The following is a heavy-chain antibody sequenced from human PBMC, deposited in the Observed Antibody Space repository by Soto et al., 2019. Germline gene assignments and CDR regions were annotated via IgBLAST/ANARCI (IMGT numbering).Heavy chain of an antibody. CDR3: ARDYDTSRGDWAYYGIDV. CDR2: IYYGGTT. CDR1: GLTVSTNY. D-gene: IGHD6-13*01. J-gene: IGHJ6*02. Sequence: EVQLVESGGGLVQPGGSLRISCAASGLTVSTNYMSWVRQAPGKGLEWVSIIYYGGTTYYADSVKGRFTISRDDSKNTLYLQMHSLRAEDTALYYCARDYDTSRGDWAYYGIDVWGQGTTVTVSS. V-gene: IGHV3-66*01.